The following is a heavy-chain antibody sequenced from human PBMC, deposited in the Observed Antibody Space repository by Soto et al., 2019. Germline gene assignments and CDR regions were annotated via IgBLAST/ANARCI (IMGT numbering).Heavy chain of an antibody. Sequence: APVKVSCKASGYTFTSYAMHWVRQAPGQRLEWMGWINAGNGNTKYSQKFRGRVTITRDTSASTAYMELSSLRSEDTAVYYCARDPVLWFGELSNWFDPWGQGTLVTVSS. J-gene: IGHJ5*02. CDR2: INAGNGNT. CDR3: ARDPVLWFGELSNWFDP. V-gene: IGHV1-3*01. D-gene: IGHD3-10*01. CDR1: GYTFTSYA.